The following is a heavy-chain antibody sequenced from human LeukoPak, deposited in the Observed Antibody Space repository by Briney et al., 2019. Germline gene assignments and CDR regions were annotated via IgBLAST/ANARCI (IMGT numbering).Heavy chain of an antibody. CDR2: IYYSGST. J-gene: IGHJ5*02. V-gene: IGHV4-31*11. CDR1: GGSFSGYY. Sequence: PSETLSLTCAVYGGSFSGYYWSWIRQHPGKGLEWIGYIYYSGSTYYNPSLKSRVTISVDTSKNQFSLKLSSVTAADTAVYYCARDLTETWFDPWGQGTLVTVSS. CDR3: ARDLTETWFDP.